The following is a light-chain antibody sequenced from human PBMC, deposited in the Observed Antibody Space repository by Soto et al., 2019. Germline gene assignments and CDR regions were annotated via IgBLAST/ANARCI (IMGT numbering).Light chain of an antibody. CDR1: SSDVGGYNY. Sequence: QSALTQPASVSGSPGQSITISCTGTSSDVGGYNYVSWYQQHPGKAPKLMIYEVSNRPSGVSNRFSGSKSGNTASRTISGHQAEDEADYCCSSYTSSSTRVFGGGTKLTVL. J-gene: IGLJ3*02. CDR2: EVS. V-gene: IGLV2-14*01. CDR3: SSYTSSSTRV.